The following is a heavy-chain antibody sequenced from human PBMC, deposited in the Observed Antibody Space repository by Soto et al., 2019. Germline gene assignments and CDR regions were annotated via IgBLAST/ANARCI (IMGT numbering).Heavy chain of an antibody. Sequence: EASVKVSCKASGYTFTSYGISWVRQAPGQGLEWMGWISAYNGNTNYAQKLQGRVTMTTDTSTSTAYMELRSLRSDDTAVYYCARDYSITIFGVTFGNWFDPWGQGTLVTVSS. CDR1: GYTFTSYG. V-gene: IGHV1-18*01. CDR2: ISAYNGNT. D-gene: IGHD3-3*01. CDR3: ARDYSITIFGVTFGNWFDP. J-gene: IGHJ5*02.